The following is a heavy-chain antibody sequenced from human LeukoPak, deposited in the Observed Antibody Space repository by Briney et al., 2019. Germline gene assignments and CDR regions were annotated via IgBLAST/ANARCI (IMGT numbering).Heavy chain of an antibody. Sequence: GGSLRLSCAASGFTVSSNYMSWVRQAPGKVLEWVSVIYSGGSTYYADSVKGRFTISRDNSKNTLYLQMNSLRAEDTAVYYCARGSQLPPFYYYYGMDVWGQGTTVTVSS. CDR3: ARGSQLPPFYYYYGMDV. CDR1: GFTVSSNY. CDR2: IYSGGST. V-gene: IGHV3-66*01. D-gene: IGHD2-2*01. J-gene: IGHJ6*02.